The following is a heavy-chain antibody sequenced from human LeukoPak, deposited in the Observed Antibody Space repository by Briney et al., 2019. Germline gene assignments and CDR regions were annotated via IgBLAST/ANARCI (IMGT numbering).Heavy chain of an antibody. CDR3: ARHRYDTSGYSQIDALDI. CDR1: GGSFSGYY. V-gene: IGHV4-34*01. Sequence: SETLSLTCAVYGGSFSGYYWSWIRQPPGKGLEWIGEINHSGSTYYNPSLKSRLTISVDTSKNQFSLNLSSVTAADTAVYYCARHRYDTSGYSQIDALDIWGQGTMVTVSS. D-gene: IGHD3-22*01. CDR2: INHSGST. J-gene: IGHJ3*02.